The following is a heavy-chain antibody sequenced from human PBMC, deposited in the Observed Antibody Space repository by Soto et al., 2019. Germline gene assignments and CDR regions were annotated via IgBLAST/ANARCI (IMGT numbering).Heavy chain of an antibody. J-gene: IGHJ4*02. D-gene: IGHD3-3*02. CDR3: AKDGALANTDY. Sequence: QVQLVESGGGVVQPGRSLRLSCAASGFTFSSYGMHWVRQAPGKGLEWVAVISFDGSNKYYADSAKGRFTISRDNSKNTLYLQMNSLKADDTAVYYCAKDGALANTDYWGQGTLVTVSS. V-gene: IGHV3-30*18. CDR1: GFTFSSYG. CDR2: ISFDGSNK.